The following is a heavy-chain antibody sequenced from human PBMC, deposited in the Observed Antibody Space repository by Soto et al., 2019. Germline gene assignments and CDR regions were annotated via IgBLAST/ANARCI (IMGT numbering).Heavy chain of an antibody. D-gene: IGHD3-10*01. Sequence: PGGSLRLSCAASGFTFSSYGMSWVRQSPGKGLEWVSAISGSGGSTYYADSVKGRFTISRDNSKNTLYLQMNSLRAEDTAVYYCAKGEELLSRFYYYGMDVWGQGTTVTVSS. J-gene: IGHJ6*02. CDR1: GFTFSSYG. CDR2: ISGSGGST. V-gene: IGHV3-23*01. CDR3: AKGEELLSRFYYYGMDV.